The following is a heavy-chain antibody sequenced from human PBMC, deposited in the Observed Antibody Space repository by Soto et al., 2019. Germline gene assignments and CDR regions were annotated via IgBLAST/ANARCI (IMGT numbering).Heavy chain of an antibody. J-gene: IGHJ4*02. Sequence: EVQLAESGGGMVHPGGSLRLSCVASGFTFSSYDMHWVRQAPGKGLEYVSSISSNGGTTYYGNSVKGRFTISRDNSKNTLYLQMGSLRAEHMAVYYCVRRVSGNYDYWGQGTLVTVSS. D-gene: IGHD1-7*01. CDR3: VRRVSGNYDY. V-gene: IGHV3-64*01. CDR1: GFTFSSYD. CDR2: ISSNGGTT.